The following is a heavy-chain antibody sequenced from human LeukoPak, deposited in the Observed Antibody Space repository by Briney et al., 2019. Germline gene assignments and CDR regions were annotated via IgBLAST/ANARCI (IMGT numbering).Heavy chain of an antibody. CDR3: ARLAYCGGDCFPGLNPFDY. J-gene: IGHJ4*02. CDR1: GFTFSSYW. CDR2: VKQDGSEK. V-gene: IGHV3-7*01. D-gene: IGHD2-21*01. Sequence: GGSLRLSCAASGFTFSSYWMSWVRQAPGQGLEWVANVKQDGSEKYYVDSVKGRFTISRDNAKNSLYLQMNSLRAEDTAVYYCARLAYCGGDCFPGLNPFDYWGQGALVTVSS.